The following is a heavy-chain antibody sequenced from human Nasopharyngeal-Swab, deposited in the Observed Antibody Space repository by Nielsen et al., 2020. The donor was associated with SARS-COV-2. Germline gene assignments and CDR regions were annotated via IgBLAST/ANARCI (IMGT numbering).Heavy chain of an antibody. V-gene: IGHV3-30*03. J-gene: IGHJ6*02. CDR2: ISYDGSNK. CDR3: ARVVLLWFGELSSGMDV. D-gene: IGHD3-10*01. Sequence: GGSLRLSCAASGFTFSSYGMHWVRQAPGKGLEWVAVISYDGSNKYYADSVKGRFTISRDNSKNTLYLQMNSLRAEDTAVYYCARVVLLWFGELSSGMDVWGQGTTVTVSS. CDR1: GFTFSSYG.